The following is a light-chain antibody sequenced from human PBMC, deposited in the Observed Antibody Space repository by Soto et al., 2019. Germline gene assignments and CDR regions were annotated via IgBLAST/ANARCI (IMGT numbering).Light chain of an antibody. J-gene: IGKJ1*01. V-gene: IGKV3-20*01. CDR1: QSVSNNY. CDR2: GAS. Sequence: EIVLTQSPGTLSLSPGERATLSCGASQSVSNNYLAWYQQKPGQAPRLLIYGASNRATGIPDRFSGSGSGTDFTLTISRLEPEDFAVYYCQQYLITPWTFGQGTKVDIK. CDR3: QQYLITPWT.